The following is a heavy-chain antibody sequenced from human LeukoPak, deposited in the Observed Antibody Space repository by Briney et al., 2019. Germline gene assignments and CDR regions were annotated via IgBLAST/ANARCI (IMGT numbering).Heavy chain of an antibody. V-gene: IGHV1-69*05. CDR1: GGTFSSYA. CDR2: IIPIFGTA. CDR3: ARSRRYDCWSGYLTNDAFDI. D-gene: IGHD3-3*01. Sequence: ASVKVSCKASGGTFSSYAISWVRQAPGQGLEWMGGIIPIFGTANYAQKFQGRVTITTDESTSTAYMELSSLRSEDTAVYYCARSRRYDCWSGYLTNDAFDIWGQGTMVTVSS. J-gene: IGHJ3*02.